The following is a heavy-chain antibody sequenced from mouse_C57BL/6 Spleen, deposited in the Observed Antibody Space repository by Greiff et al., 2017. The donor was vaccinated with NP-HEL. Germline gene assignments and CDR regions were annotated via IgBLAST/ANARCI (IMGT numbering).Heavy chain of an antibody. Sequence: QVQLKQSGAELVRPGASVTLSCKASGYTFTDYEMHWVKQTPVHGLEWIGAIDPETGGTAYNQKFKGKAILTADKSSSTAYMELRSLTSEDSAVYYCTRGITGLYYFDYWGQGTTLTVSS. D-gene: IGHD4-1*01. CDR1: GYTFTDYE. CDR2: IDPETGGT. V-gene: IGHV1-15*01. CDR3: TRGITGLYYFDY. J-gene: IGHJ2*01.